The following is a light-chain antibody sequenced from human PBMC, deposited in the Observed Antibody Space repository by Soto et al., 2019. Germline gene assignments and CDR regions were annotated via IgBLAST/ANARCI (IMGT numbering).Light chain of an antibody. CDR3: QQYGSLSFT. CDR2: GAS. CDR1: QSVSSSY. V-gene: IGKV3-20*01. J-gene: IGKJ3*01. Sequence: EIVLTQSPGTLSLSPGERATLSCRASQSVSSSYLAWYQQKPGQAPRLLIYGASSRATGIPDRFSGSGSGTDFTLTISRLEPEDFAVYYCQQYGSLSFTFRPGTKVDIK.